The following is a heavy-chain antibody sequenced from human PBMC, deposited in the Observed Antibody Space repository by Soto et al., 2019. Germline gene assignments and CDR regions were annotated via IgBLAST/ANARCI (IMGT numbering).Heavy chain of an antibody. V-gene: IGHV3-30*18. J-gene: IGHJ4*02. CDR3: AKPDYYGSGSYYPLDY. Sequence: GGSLRLSCAASGFTFSSYGMHWVRQAPGKGLEWVAVISYDGSNKYYADSVKGRFTISRDNSKNTLYLQMNSLRAEDTAVYYCAKPDYYGSGSYYPLDYWGQGTLVTVSS. CDR2: ISYDGSNK. D-gene: IGHD3-10*01. CDR1: GFTFSSYG.